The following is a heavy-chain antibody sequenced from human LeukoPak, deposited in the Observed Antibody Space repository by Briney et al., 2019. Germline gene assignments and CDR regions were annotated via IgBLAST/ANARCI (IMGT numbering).Heavy chain of an antibody. V-gene: IGHV3-21*01. CDR1: GFTFSSSS. Sequence: PGGSLRLSCAASGFTFSSSSMNWVRQAPGKGLEWVSSISSSASYIYYVDSVKGRFTISRDNAKNSLYLQMHSLRAEDTAVYFCARDPSSYYFDYWGQGTLVSVSS. J-gene: IGHJ4*02. CDR2: ISSSASYI. CDR3: ARDPSSYYFDY. D-gene: IGHD2-2*01.